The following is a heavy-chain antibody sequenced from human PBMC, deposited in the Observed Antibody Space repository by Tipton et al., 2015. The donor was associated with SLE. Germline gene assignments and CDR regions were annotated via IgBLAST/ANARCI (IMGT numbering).Heavy chain of an antibody. CDR1: GFTFNDYA. J-gene: IGHJ4*02. CDR3: ARGFYYDFWSAYHNEKGPRTYYFDS. V-gene: IGHV3-9*01. Sequence: SLRLSCAASGFTFNDYAMHWVRLAPGRGLEWVSGISWNGGTIAYADSVKGRFIISRDNAKKSLDLQMNSLRAEDTALYYCARGFYYDFWSAYHNEKGPRTYYFDSWGQGLLVTVSS. CDR2: ISWNGGTI. D-gene: IGHD3-3*01.